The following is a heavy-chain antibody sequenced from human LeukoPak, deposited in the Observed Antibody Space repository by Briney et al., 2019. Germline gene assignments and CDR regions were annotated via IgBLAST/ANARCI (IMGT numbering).Heavy chain of an antibody. CDR2: ISDDGSKK. J-gene: IGHJ4*02. CDR1: GFTFSSYV. V-gene: IGHV3-30*03. D-gene: IGHD6-19*01. CDR3: ARIPQLFEAGTDLGY. Sequence: GGSLRLSCAASGFTFSSYVMHWVRQAPDKGLEWVAVISDDGSKKYYADSVKGRFTISRDNSKNTLYLQMNSLRVEDTAVYYCARIPQLFEAGTDLGYWGQGTLVTVSS.